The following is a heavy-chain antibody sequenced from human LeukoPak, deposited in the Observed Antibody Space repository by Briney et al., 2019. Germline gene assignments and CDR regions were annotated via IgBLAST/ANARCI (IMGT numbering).Heavy chain of an antibody. D-gene: IGHD6-19*01. CDR2: ISYDGSNK. J-gene: IGHJ4*02. V-gene: IGHV3-30-3*01. CDR1: GFTFSSYA. Sequence: PGRSLRLSCAASGFTFSSYAMHWVRQAPGKGLEWVAVISYDGSNKYYADSVKGRFTISRDNSKNTLYLKMNSLRAEDTAVYYCAREVSGWYFDYWGQGTLVTVSS. CDR3: AREVSGWYFDY.